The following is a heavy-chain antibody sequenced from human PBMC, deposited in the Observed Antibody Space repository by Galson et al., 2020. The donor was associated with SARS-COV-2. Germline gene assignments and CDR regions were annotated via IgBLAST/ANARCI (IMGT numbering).Heavy chain of an antibody. V-gene: IGHV4-31*03. CDR2: IYNNGNT. CDR1: GGSVSSDGYY. Sequence: ASETLSLTCTVSGGSVSSDGYYWTWIRQYSGKGLEWIGSIYNNGNTYYNPSLESRLTISVDTSKNHFSLRLSSVTAADTAVYYCARDTRSWYGLDVWGQGTTVTVSS. CDR3: ARDTRSWYGLDV. J-gene: IGHJ6*02. D-gene: IGHD2-15*01.